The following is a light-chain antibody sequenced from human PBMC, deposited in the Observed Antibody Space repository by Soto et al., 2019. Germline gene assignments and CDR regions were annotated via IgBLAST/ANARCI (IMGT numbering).Light chain of an antibody. V-gene: IGKV1-6*01. CDR1: QGIRND. J-gene: IGKJ2*01. CDR2: AAS. CDR3: LQDYNYPPYT. Sequence: AIQMTQSPSSLSASVGDRVTITCRARQGIRNDLGWYQQKPGKAPKLLIYAASSLQSGVPSRFSGSGSGTDFTLTISSLQAEDFATYYCLQDYNYPPYTFGPGTKLEIK.